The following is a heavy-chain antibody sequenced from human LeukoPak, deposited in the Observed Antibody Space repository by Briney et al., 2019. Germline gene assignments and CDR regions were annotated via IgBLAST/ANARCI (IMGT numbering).Heavy chain of an antibody. D-gene: IGHD5-18*01. CDR2: ISYDGSNK. J-gene: IGHJ4*02. CDR1: RFTFSSYG. V-gene: IGHV3-30*18. CDR3: AKGKLWSDY. Sequence: PGGSLRLSCAASRFTFSSYGMHWVRQAPGKGLEWVAVISYDGSNKYYADSVKGRFTISRDNSKNTLYLQMNSLRAEDTAVYYCAKGKLWSDYWGQGTLVTVSS.